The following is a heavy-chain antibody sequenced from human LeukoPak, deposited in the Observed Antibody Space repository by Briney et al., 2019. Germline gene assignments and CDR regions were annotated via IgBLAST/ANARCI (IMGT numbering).Heavy chain of an antibody. V-gene: IGHV3-20*04. Sequence: RTGGSPRLSCAAAAFTLYDYGMSWVRPAPGQGLEWVSGINWDGGSTGYADSVKGRFTIYKDNAKNSLYLQMNSLRAEDTALYYCARGGCSSTSCYTGSWFDPWGQGTLVTVSS. CDR1: AFTLYDYG. CDR3: ARGGCSSTSCYTGSWFDP. J-gene: IGHJ5*02. D-gene: IGHD2-2*02. CDR2: INWDGGST.